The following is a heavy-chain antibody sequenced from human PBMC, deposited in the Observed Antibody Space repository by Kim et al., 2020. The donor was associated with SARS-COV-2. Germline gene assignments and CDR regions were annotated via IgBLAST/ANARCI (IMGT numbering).Heavy chain of an antibody. V-gene: IGHV4-34*01. CDR1: GGSFSGYY. D-gene: IGHD5-12*01. CDR3: ARGPMVATFHSGAVPIDY. Sequence: SETLSLTCAVYGGSFSGYYWSWIRQPPGKGLEWIGEINHSGSTNYNPSLKSRVTISVDTSKNQFPLKLSSVTAADTAVYYCARGPMVATFHSGAVPIDYWGQGTLVTVSS. CDR2: INHSGST. J-gene: IGHJ4*02.